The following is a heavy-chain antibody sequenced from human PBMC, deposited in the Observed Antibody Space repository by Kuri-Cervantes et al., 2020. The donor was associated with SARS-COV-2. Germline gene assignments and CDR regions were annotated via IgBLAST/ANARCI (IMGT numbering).Heavy chain of an antibody. V-gene: IGHV1-18*01. Sequence: ASVKVSCKASGYTFTSYGISWVRQAPGQGLEWMGWISAYNGNTNYAQKLQGRVTMTTDTSTSTACMELRSLRSDDTAVYYCARGHSALKRELLPFDYWGQGTLVTVSS. CDR1: GYTFTSYG. D-gene: IGHD1-26*01. CDR3: ARGHSALKRELLPFDY. CDR2: ISAYNGNT. J-gene: IGHJ4*02.